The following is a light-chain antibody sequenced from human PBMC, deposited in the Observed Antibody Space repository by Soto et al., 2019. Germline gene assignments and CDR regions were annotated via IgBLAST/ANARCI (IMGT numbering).Light chain of an antibody. Sequence: DIQMTQSPSTLSASVGDRVTITCRASQSVGSWLAWYQQKPGKAPKLLIYKASSLESGVPSRFSGSGSGTEFSLTISSLQPDDFASYHCQQYGSSSPWTVGQGTKVEIK. CDR1: QSVGSW. J-gene: IGKJ1*01. CDR2: KAS. CDR3: QQYGSSSPWT. V-gene: IGKV1-5*03.